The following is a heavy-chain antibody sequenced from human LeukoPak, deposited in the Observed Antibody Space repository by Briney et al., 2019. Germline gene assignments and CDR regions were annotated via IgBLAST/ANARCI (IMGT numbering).Heavy chain of an antibody. CDR3: ARLQGSGGSCFNY. V-gene: IGHV5-51*01. CDR1: GSIFTSYW. D-gene: IGHD2-15*01. J-gene: IGHJ4*02. CDR2: IYPGDSDT. Sequence: GASLQISCKGSGSIFTSYWSGWGRQLPGKGLEGMGIIYPGDSDTRYSPSFQGQVTISADKSISTAYLQWSSLKASDTAMYYCARLQGSGGSCFNYWGQGTLVTVSS.